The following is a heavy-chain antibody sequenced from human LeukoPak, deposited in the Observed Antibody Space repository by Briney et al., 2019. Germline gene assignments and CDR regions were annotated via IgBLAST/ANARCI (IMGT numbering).Heavy chain of an antibody. CDR3: ASDYGANSALDP. J-gene: IGHJ5*02. V-gene: IGHV4-59*01. CDR2: IYHSGST. CDR1: GGSLSNYY. D-gene: IGHD4-23*01. Sequence: SETLSLTCTVSGGSLSNYYWSWIRQPPGKGLEWIGYIYHSGSTNYNPSLKSRVTISVDTSKNQFSLKMSSVTAADTAVYYCASDYGANSALDPWGQGTLVTVSS.